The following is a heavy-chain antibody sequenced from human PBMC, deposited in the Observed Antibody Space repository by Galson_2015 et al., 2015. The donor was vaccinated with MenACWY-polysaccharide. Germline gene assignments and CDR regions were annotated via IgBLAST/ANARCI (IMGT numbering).Heavy chain of an antibody. Sequence: SLRLSCAASGFTFSNYWMHWVRQSPGTGVEWVSIIKYDGSITGCADSVKGRFTIARDNAKNTLYLQMDSLTAEDTAVYYCSRPLDSGTSFGWFGPWGQGTLVTVSS. CDR1: GFTFSNYW. V-gene: IGHV3-74*01. D-gene: IGHD3-10*01. CDR2: IKYDGSIT. CDR3: SRPLDSGTSFGWFGP. J-gene: IGHJ5*02.